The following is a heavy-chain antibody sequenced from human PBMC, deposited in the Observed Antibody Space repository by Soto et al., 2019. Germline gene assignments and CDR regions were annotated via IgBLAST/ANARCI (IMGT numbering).Heavy chain of an antibody. D-gene: IGHD2-2*02. J-gene: IGHJ4*02. CDR1: DGSISSGGYY. CDR3: VRTGSCSSTSCYSLVY. V-gene: IGHV4-31*03. CDR2: IYYSGST. Sequence: PSETLSLTCTVSDGSISSGGYYWSWIRQHPGKGLEWIGYIYYSGSTYYNPSLKSRVTISVDTSKNQFSLKLSSVTAADTAVYYCVRTGSCSSTSCYSLVYWGQGTLVTVS.